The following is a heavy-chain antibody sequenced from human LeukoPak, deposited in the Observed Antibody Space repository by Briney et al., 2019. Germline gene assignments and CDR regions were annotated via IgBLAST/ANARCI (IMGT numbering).Heavy chain of an antibody. D-gene: IGHD5-18*01. CDR2: IYSGGST. J-gene: IGHJ4*02. CDR1: GFTFSSYW. V-gene: IGHV3-66*01. Sequence: GGSLRLSCAASGFTFSSYWMSWVRQAPGKGLEWLSVIYSGGSTYYADSVKGRFTISRDNSKNTLYLQMNGLKAEDTAVYYCARDPDGYRQGHHFDYWGQGTLVTVSS. CDR3: ARDPDGYRQGHHFDY.